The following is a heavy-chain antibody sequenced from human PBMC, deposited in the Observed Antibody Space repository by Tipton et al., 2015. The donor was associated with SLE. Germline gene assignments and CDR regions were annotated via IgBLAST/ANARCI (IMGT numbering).Heavy chain of an antibody. CDR1: AGSISSYN. V-gene: IGHV4-59*01. CDR3: ARGYYHYMDV. CDR2: IYYSGST. Sequence: TLSLTCTVSAGSISSYNWSWIRHPPGKGLEWIGDIYYSGSTNYNPSLKSRVTISIDTSKNHFSLKVNSVTAADTAVYYCARGYYHYMDVWGKGTTVTVSS. J-gene: IGHJ6*03.